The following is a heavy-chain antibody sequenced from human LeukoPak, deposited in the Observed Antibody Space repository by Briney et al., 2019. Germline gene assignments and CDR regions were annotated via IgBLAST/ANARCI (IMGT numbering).Heavy chain of an antibody. CDR2: ISGGSRTI. V-gene: IGHV3-48*01. CDR3: VRSYVLGEYFDY. J-gene: IGHJ4*02. D-gene: IGHD1-26*01. CDR1: GFTFSSYS. Sequence: GGSLRLSCAASGFTFSSYSMNWVRQAPGKGLEWVSYISGGSRTIYYSDSVKGRFTISRDSAKNSLYLQMNSLRAEDTAVYYCVRSYVLGEYFDYWGQGTLVTVSS.